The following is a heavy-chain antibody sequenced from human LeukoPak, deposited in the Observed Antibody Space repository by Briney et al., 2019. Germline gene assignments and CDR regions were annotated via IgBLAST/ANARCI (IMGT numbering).Heavy chain of an antibody. CDR1: GGSVSSGRHY. D-gene: IGHD6-13*01. CDR3: ARGENVAAAGIEY. Sequence: PSETLSLTCIVSGGSVSSGRHYWAWIRQPPGMGLEWIGSIYYGGNTYYSLSLKSRVTISVETSKNQFSLRLSSVTATATAVYYCARGENVAAAGIEYWGQGTLVTVSS. J-gene: IGHJ4*02. CDR2: IYYGGNT. V-gene: IGHV4-39*01.